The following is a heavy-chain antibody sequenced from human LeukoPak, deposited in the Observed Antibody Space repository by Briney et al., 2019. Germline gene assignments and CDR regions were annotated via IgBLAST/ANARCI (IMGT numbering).Heavy chain of an antibody. CDR1: GGTFSSSA. CDR2: IIPIFGTA. D-gene: IGHD5-18*01. Sequence: ASVKVSCKASGGTFSSSAISWVRQAPGQGLEWMGGIIPIFGTANYAQKFQGRVTITADESTSTAYMELSSLRSEDTAVYYCARTSGYSYGIDYWGQGTLVTVSS. J-gene: IGHJ4*02. V-gene: IGHV1-69*13. CDR3: ARTSGYSYGIDY.